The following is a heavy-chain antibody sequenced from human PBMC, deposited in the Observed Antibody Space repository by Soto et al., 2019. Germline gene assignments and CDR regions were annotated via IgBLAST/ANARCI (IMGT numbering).Heavy chain of an antibody. CDR1: GGSISSSSYY. V-gene: IGHV4-39*01. J-gene: IGHJ5*02. Sequence: SETLSLTCTVSGGSISSSSYYWGWIRQPPGKGLEWIGSIYYSGSTYYNPSLKSRVTISVDTSKNQFSLKLSSVTAADTAVYYCARFSSWYGYNWFDPWGQGTLVTVSS. D-gene: IGHD6-13*01. CDR2: IYYSGST. CDR3: ARFSSWYGYNWFDP.